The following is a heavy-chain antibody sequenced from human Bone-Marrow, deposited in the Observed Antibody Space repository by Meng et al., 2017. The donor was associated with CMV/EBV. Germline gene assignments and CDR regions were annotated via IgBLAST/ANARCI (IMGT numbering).Heavy chain of an antibody. CDR1: GFTVSSNY. Sequence: GGSLRLSCAASGFTVSSNYMSWVRQAPGKGLEWVSVIYSGGSTYYADSVKGRFTISRDNSKNTLYLQMNSLRAEDTAVYYCARASSGSAKWSADYWGQGTRVTGSS. V-gene: IGHV3-66*02. D-gene: IGHD1-26*01. J-gene: IGHJ4*02. CDR3: ARASSGSAKWSADY. CDR2: IYSGGST.